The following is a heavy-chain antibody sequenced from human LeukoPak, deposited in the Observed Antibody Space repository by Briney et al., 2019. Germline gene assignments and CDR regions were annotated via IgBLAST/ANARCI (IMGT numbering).Heavy chain of an antibody. Sequence: ASVKVSCKASGYTFTSYGISWVRQTPGQGLESMGWISAYNGNTNYAQKLQGRVTMTTDTSTSTAYMELRSLRSDDTAVYYCARACSSTSCSPLPYYYYGMDVWGQGTTVTVSS. CDR1: GYTFTSYG. V-gene: IGHV1-18*01. CDR2: ISAYNGNT. CDR3: ARACSSTSCSPLPYYYYGMDV. J-gene: IGHJ6*02. D-gene: IGHD2-2*01.